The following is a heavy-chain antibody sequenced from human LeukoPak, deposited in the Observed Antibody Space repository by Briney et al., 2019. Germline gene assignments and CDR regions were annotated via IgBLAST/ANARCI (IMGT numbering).Heavy chain of an antibody. Sequence: PSETLSLTCTVSGGSISSYYRSWIRQPPGKGLEWIGYIYYSGSTNYNPSLKSRVTISVDTSKNQFSLKLSSVTAADTAVYYCASDYCSGGSCYWDYWGQGTLVTVSS. CDR2: IYYSGST. V-gene: IGHV4-59*01. J-gene: IGHJ4*02. CDR1: GGSISSYY. CDR3: ASDYCSGGSCYWDY. D-gene: IGHD2-15*01.